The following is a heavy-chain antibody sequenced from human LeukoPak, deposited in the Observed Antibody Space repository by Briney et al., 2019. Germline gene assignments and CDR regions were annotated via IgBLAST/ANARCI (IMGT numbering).Heavy chain of an antibody. CDR1: GFTFSSYS. V-gene: IGHV3-21*01. CDR2: ISIISSYI. J-gene: IGHJ6*04. D-gene: IGHD3-9*01. CDR3: ARDSVPLEPILTGYYFYYGMDV. Sequence: GGSLRLSCAASGFTFSSYSMNWVRQAPGKGLEWVSSISIISSYIYYADSVKGRFTISRDNAKNSLYLQMNSLRAEDTAVYYCARDSVPLEPILTGYYFYYGMDVWGKGTTVTVSS.